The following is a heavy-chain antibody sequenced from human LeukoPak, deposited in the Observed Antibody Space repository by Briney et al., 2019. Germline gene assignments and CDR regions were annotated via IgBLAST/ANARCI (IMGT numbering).Heavy chain of an antibody. V-gene: IGHV4-34*01. CDR1: GGSFSGYY. Sequence: SETLSLTCAVYGGSFSGYYWSWIRQPPGKGLEWIGEINHSGSTNYNPSLKSRVTISVDTSKNQFSLKLSSVTAADTAVYYCARGLSAQLGDHWGQGTLVTVSS. J-gene: IGHJ4*02. D-gene: IGHD6-6*01. CDR3: ARGLSAQLGDH. CDR2: INHSGST.